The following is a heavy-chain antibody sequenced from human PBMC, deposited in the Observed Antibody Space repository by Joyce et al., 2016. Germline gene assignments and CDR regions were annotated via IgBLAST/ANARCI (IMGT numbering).Heavy chain of an antibody. CDR1: GFTFSSQA. D-gene: IGHD5-18*01. CDR2: INGNGVYT. CDR3: AKSGRNSYGYSGS. J-gene: IGHJ5*02. Sequence: EVQLLESGGGLVQPGGSLRLSCAASGFTFSSQAMNWVRQTPGKGLEWVSGINGNGVYTYYADSVKGRFTSSRDNSKNTLYLQMNSLRAEDTAVYYCAKSGRNSYGYSGSWGQGTLVTVSS. V-gene: IGHV3-23*01.